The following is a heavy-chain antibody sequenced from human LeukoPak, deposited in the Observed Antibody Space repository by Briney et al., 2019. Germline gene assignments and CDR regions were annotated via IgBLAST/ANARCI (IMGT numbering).Heavy chain of an antibody. Sequence: ASVKVSCKASGYTFTSYDINWVRQATGQGLEWMGWMKPNSGNTGYAQKFQGRVTMTRNTSISTAYMELSSLRSEDTAVYYCARGNRGRSGWYPYYYYGMDVWGQGTTVTVSS. CDR2: MKPNSGNT. V-gene: IGHV1-8*01. CDR1: GYTFTSYD. D-gene: IGHD6-19*01. J-gene: IGHJ6*02. CDR3: ARGNRGRSGWYPYYYYGMDV.